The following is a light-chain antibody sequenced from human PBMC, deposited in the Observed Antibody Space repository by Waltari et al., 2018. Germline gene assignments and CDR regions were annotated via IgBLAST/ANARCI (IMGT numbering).Light chain of an antibody. Sequence: SYILTQPPSVSVAPGQTARITCGVDGIGERSVHWCQQRPGQAPVLVIYYDADRPSGIPDRLCGCRSGNTATRTIRRVEAGEEADYYWQVGDSRRLHVIFGGGTRLTVL. V-gene: IGLV3-21*04. J-gene: IGLJ2*01. CDR2: YDA. CDR3: QVGDSRRLHVI. CDR1: GIGERS.